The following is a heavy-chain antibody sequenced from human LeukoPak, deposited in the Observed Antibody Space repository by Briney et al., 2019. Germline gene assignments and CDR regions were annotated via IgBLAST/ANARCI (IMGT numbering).Heavy chain of an antibody. CDR1: GGSFSNYY. J-gene: IGHJ4*02. Sequence: SETLSLTCAVYGGSFSNYYWSWIRQPPGKGLEWIGEINHSESTNYNPSLKSRVTISVDTSKNQFYLNLTSVTAADTAVYYCARGCPVNTAMIHVDYWGQGTLVTVSS. D-gene: IGHD5-18*01. CDR3: ARGCPVNTAMIHVDY. CDR2: INHSEST. V-gene: IGHV4-34*01.